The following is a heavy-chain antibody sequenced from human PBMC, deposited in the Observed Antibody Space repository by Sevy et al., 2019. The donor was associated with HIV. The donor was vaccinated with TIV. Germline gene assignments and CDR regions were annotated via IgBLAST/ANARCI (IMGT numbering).Heavy chain of an antibody. CDR2: INSDGSST. V-gene: IGHV3-74*01. D-gene: IGHD4-17*01. CDR1: GFTFSSYW. J-gene: IGHJ3*02. Sequence: GGSLRLSCAASGFTFSSYWMHWVRQAPGKGLVWVSRINSDGSSTSYTDSVKGRFTISRDNAKNTLYLQMNSLRAEDTAVYYCARDDYGGNLDAFDIWGQGTMVTVSS. CDR3: ARDDYGGNLDAFDI.